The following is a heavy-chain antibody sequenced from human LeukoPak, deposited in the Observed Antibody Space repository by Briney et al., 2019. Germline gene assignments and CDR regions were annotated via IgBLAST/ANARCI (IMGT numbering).Heavy chain of an antibody. D-gene: IGHD6-19*01. CDR1: GGTFSSYA. CDR3: ARSIAVAGTYGVDY. CDR2: IIPIFGTA. V-gene: IGHV1-69*05. J-gene: IGHJ4*02. Sequence: GASVKVSCKASGGTFSSYAISWVRQAPGQGLEWMGRIIPIFGTANYAQKFQGRVTITTDESTSTAYTELSSLRSEDTAVYYCARSIAVAGTYGVDYWGQGTLVTVSS.